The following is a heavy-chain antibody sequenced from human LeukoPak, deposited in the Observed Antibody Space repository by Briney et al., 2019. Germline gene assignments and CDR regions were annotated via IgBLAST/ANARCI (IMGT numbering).Heavy chain of an antibody. CDR2: IYHSGST. Sequence: SETLSLTCTVSGFSISSGYYWGWIRQPPGKGLEWIGSIYHSGSTYYNPSLKSRVTISVDTSKNQFSLKLSSVTAADTAVYYCARGADILTGYYFDYWGQGTLVTVSS. CDR1: GFSISSGYY. D-gene: IGHD3-9*01. V-gene: IGHV4-38-2*02. J-gene: IGHJ4*02. CDR3: ARGADILTGYYFDY.